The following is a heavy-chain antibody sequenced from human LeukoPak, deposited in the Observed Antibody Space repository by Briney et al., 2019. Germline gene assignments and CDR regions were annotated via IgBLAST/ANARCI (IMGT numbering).Heavy chain of an antibody. V-gene: IGHV3-11*01. CDR2: IGGSGDII. CDR1: GFTFSDHY. J-gene: IGHJ6*02. CDR3: ARYYDSSGYTPGGMDV. D-gene: IGHD3-22*01. Sequence: GGSLRLSCAASGFTFSDHYMNWIRQAPGKGLEWISYIGGSGDIIYYADSAKGRFTLSRDNSHNTLYLQMNSLRAEDTAVYYCARYYDSSGYTPGGMDVWGQGTTVTVSS.